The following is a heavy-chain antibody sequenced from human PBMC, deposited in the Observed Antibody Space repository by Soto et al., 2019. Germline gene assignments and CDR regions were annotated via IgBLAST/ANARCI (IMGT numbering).Heavy chain of an antibody. D-gene: IGHD1-20*01. Sequence: PSETLSLTCTVSGGSISSYYWSWIRQPPGKGLEWIGYIYYSGSTNYNPSLKSRVTISVDKSKNQFSLKLSSVTAADTAVYYCARANNWIHRYYYDYWGQGTLVTVSS. CDR2: IYYSGST. CDR1: GGSISSYY. J-gene: IGHJ4*02. CDR3: ARANNWIHRYYYDY. V-gene: IGHV4-59*12.